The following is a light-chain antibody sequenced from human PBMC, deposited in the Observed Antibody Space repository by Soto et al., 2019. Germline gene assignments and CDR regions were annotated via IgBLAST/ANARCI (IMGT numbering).Light chain of an antibody. CDR3: LLSYSGARLYV. V-gene: IGLV7-46*01. CDR1: TGAVTSGHY. CDR2: DTS. Sequence: QAVVTQEPSLTVSPGGTVTLTCGSSTGAVTSGHYPYWPQQKPGQAPRTLIYDTSNKHSWTPARFSGSLLGGKAALTLSGAQPEDEAEYYCLLSYSGARLYVFGTGTKGTV. J-gene: IGLJ1*01.